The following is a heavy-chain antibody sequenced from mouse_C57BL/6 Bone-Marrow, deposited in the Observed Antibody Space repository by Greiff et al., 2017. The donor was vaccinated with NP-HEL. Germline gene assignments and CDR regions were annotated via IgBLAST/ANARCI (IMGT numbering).Heavy chain of an antibody. CDR3: ARDYYGSSYVWYVDV. D-gene: IGHD1-1*01. CDR2: IYPRSGNT. J-gene: IGHJ1*03. V-gene: IGHV1-81*01. CDR1: GYTFTSYG. Sequence: QVQLQQSGAELARPGASVKLSCKASGYTFTSYGISWVKQRTGQGLEWIGEIYPRSGNTYYNEKFKGKATLTADKSSSTAYMELRSLTSEDSAVYFCARDYYGSSYVWYVDVWGTGTTVTVSS.